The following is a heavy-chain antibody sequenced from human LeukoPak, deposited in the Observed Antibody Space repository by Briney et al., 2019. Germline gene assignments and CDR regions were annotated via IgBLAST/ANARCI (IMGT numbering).Heavy chain of an antibody. CDR3: AKEFDFWSAYYRGDDC. J-gene: IGHJ4*02. CDR2: ISGTGNST. CDR1: RFTFSSYA. V-gene: IGHV3-23*01. D-gene: IGHD3-3*01. Sequence: GGSLRLSCAASRFTFSSYAMSWVRQAPGKGLEWVSAISGTGNSTYYADSVKGRFTISRDNSKNTLYLQMNSLRSEDTAIYYCAKEFDFWSAYYRGDDCWGQGTLVTVSS.